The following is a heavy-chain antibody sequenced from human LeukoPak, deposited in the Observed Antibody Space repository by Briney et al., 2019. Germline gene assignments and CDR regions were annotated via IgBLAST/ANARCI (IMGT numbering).Heavy chain of an antibody. V-gene: IGHV3-23*01. J-gene: IGHJ3*02. CDR2: ISGSGGST. CDR1: GFTFSSYA. D-gene: IGHD3-22*01. Sequence: PGGSLRLSCAASGFTFSSYAMSWVRQAPGKGLEWVSAISGSGGSTYYADSVKGRFTISRDNSKNTLYLQMNSLRAEDTAVYYCAKDYLPGVITIRPGGAFDIWGQGTMVTVSS. CDR3: AKDYLPGVITIRPGGAFDI.